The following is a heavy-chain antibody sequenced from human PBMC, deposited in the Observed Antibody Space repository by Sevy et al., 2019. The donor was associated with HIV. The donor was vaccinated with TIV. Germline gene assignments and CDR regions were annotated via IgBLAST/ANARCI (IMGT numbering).Heavy chain of an antibody. CDR3: ARLDGSIAARPYYYYGMDV. D-gene: IGHD6-6*01. CDR1: GYSFTSYW. Sequence: GESLKISCKGSGYSFTSYWISWVRQMPGKGLEWMGRIDPSDSYTNYSPSFQGHVTISADKSISPAYLQWSSLKASDTAMYYCARLDGSIAARPYYYYGMDVWGQGTTVTVSS. J-gene: IGHJ6*02. V-gene: IGHV5-10-1*01. CDR2: IDPSDSYT.